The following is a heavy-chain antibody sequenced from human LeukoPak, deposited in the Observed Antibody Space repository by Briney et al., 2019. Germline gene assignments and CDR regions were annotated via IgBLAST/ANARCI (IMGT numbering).Heavy chain of an antibody. CDR1: GYTFTGYY. CDR2: INPDSGGT. V-gene: IGHV1-2*06. J-gene: IGHJ6*03. D-gene: IGHD6-19*01. CDR3: ARDAGGWYYFYYMDV. Sequence: ASVKVSCKASGYTFTGYYRHWVRQAPGQGLEWMGRINPDSGGTNYAQKFQGRVTMTRDTSISTAYMELSRLRSDDTAVYYCARDAGGWYYFYYMDVWGKGTTVTVSS.